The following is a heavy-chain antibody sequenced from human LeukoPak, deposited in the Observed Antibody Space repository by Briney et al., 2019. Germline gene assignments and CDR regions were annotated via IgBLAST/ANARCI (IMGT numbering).Heavy chain of an antibody. CDR1: GYTFTSYD. D-gene: IGHD6-13*01. Sequence: ASVKVSCKASGYTFTSYDINWVRQATGQGLEWMGWMNPNSGNTGYAQKFQGRVTITRNTSISTAYMELSSLRSEDTAVYYCASTAGTIAAAGYNTPYYFDYWGQGTLVTVSS. V-gene: IGHV1-8*03. CDR2: MNPNSGNT. CDR3: ASTAGTIAAAGYNTPYYFDY. J-gene: IGHJ4*02.